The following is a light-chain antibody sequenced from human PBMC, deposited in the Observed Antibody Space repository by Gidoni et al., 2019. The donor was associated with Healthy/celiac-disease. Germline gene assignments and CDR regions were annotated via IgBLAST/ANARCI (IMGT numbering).Light chain of an antibody. Sequence: VIWMTQSPSLLSASTGDRVTISCRMSQGIRSYLAWYQQKPGKAPELLIYAASTLQSGVPSRFSGSGSGTDFTLTISSLQSEDFATYYCLQYNSYPCTFGQGTRVEIK. CDR2: AAS. J-gene: IGKJ5*01. V-gene: IGKV1D-8*01. CDR3: LQYNSYPCT. CDR1: QGIRSY.